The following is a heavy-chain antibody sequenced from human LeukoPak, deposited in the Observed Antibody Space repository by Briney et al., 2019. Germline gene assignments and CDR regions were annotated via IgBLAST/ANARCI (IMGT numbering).Heavy chain of an antibody. J-gene: IGHJ5*02. V-gene: IGHV4-61*02. CDR2: IYTSGST. CDR3: ASQQKGIAVWVNWFDP. D-gene: IGHD6-19*01. Sequence: SETLSLTCTVSGGSISSSSYYWSWIRQPAGKGLEWIGRIYTSGSTNYNPSLKSRVTMSVDTSKNQFSLKLSSVTAADTAVYYCASQQKGIAVWVNWFDPWGQGTLVTVSS. CDR1: GGSISSSSYY.